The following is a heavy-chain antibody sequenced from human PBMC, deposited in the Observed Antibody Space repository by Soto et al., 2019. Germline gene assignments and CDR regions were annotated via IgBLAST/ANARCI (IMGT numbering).Heavy chain of an antibody. CDR3: AREVQVHTPAFVY. D-gene: IGHD3-10*01. CDR1: GGTFNTYA. Sequence: QVQLVQSGAEMQKSGSSVKVSCQSSGGTFNTYAMNWVRQAPGQGPEWMGDISPMFGAANYAPKFQGRVTITADESTGTSYMQLGSLTSEDTALYFCAREVQVHTPAFVYWGQGTLVTVSS. CDR2: ISPMFGAA. V-gene: IGHV1-69*19. J-gene: IGHJ4*02.